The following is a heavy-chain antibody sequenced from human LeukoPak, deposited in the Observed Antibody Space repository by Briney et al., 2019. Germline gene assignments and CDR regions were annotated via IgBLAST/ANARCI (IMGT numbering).Heavy chain of an antibody. CDR3: AVVFLEWLLPFDY. CDR2: INPNSGGT. CDR1: GYTFTGYY. D-gene: IGHD3-3*01. V-gene: IGHV1-2*06. Sequence: ASVKVSCKASGYTFTGYYMHWVRQAPGQGLEWMGRINPNSGGTNYAQKFQGRVTMTRDTSISTAYMELSRLRSDDTAVYHCAVVFLEWLLPFDYWGQGTLVTVSS. J-gene: IGHJ4*02.